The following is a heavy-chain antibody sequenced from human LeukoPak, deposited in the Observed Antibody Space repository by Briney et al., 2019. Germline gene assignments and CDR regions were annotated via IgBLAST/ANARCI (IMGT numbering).Heavy chain of an antibody. CDR2: IYYSGST. D-gene: IGHD3-10*01. V-gene: IGHV4-39*07. CDR3: ARGEYDYLDY. J-gene: IGHJ4*02. CDR1: GGSISSSSYY. Sequence: SETLSLTCTVSGGSISSSSYYWGWIRQPRGKGLEWIGSIYYSGSTYYNPSHKSRVTISVDTSKNQFSLKLSSVTAADTAVYYCARGEYDYLDYWGQGTLVTVSS.